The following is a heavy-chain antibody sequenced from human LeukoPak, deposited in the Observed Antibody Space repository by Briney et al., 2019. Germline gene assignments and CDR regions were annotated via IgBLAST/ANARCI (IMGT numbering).Heavy chain of an antibody. D-gene: IGHD3-22*01. CDR3: AKSNGYGLIDI. CDR2: INHSGST. CDR1: GGSFSGYY. J-gene: IGHJ3*02. Sequence: SDTLSLTCAVYGGSFSGYYWSWIRQPPGKGLEWIGEINHSGSTNYHPSLKSRVTISVDTSKNPFSLKLSSVTAADTAVYYCAKSNGYGLIDIWGQGTMVTVSS. V-gene: IGHV4-34*01.